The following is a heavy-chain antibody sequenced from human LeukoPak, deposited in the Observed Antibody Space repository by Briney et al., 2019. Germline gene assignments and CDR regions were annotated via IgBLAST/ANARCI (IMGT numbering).Heavy chain of an antibody. V-gene: IGHV3-33*01. CDR3: ARDFGEQWLAN. CDR2: IWYDGSNK. D-gene: IGHD6-19*01. J-gene: IGHJ4*02. CDR1: GFTFSSYG. Sequence: GRSLRLSCAASGFTFSSYGMHWVRQAPGKGLEWVAVIWYDGSNKYYADSVKGRFTISRDNSKNTLYLQMNSLRAEDTAVYYCARDFGEQWLANWGQGTLVTVSS.